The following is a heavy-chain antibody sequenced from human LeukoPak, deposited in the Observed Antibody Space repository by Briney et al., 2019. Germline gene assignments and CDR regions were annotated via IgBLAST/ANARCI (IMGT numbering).Heavy chain of an antibody. CDR3: TRDSYETQEGFLGY. D-gene: IGHD3-22*01. CDR1: GFTFGDYA. Sequence: GGSLRLSCTASGFTFGDYAMSWFRQAPGKGLEWVGFIRSKAYGGTTEYAASVKGRFTISRDDSKSIAYLQMNSLKTEDTAVYYCTRDSYETQEGFLGYWGQGTLVTVSS. V-gene: IGHV3-49*03. CDR2: IRSKAYGGTT. J-gene: IGHJ4*02.